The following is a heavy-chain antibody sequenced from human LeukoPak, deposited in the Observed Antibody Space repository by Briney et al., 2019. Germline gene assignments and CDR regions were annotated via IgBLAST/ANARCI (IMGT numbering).Heavy chain of an antibody. Sequence: GGSLRLSCAASGFTFGDYYMSWIRQAPGEGLEWVSHISSSGNAIHYVDSVKGRFTISRDNAKNSLYLQMNSLRAEDTAVYYCVTYSLTVAGADHWGQGTLVTVSS. D-gene: IGHD6-19*01. CDR2: ISSSGNAI. V-gene: IGHV3-11*04. CDR3: VTYSLTVAGADH. J-gene: IGHJ5*02. CDR1: GFTFGDYY.